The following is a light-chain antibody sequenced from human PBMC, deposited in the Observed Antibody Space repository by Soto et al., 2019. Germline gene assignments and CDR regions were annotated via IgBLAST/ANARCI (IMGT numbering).Light chain of an antibody. J-gene: IGKJ5*01. V-gene: IGKV3D-20*02. CDR3: QQRSNWPPIT. CDR1: QSVSSSY. Sequence: EIVLTQSPATLSLSPWDRATLSCWAIQSVSSSYLAWFQQKPGQAPRLLIYDASNRATGIPARFSGSGSGTDFTLTISSLEPEDFAVYYCQQRSNWPPITFGQGTRLENK. CDR2: DAS.